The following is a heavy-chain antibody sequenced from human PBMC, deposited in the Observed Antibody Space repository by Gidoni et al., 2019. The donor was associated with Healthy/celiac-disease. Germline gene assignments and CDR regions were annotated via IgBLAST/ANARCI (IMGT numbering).Heavy chain of an antibody. Sequence: QVQLVQSGAEVKKPGASVKVSCKASGYTFTGYYMHWVRQAPGQGLEWMGWINPNSVGTNYAQKFQGRVTMTRDTSISTAYMELSRLRSDDTAVYYCARVHRGPTTTLGYWGQGTLVTVSS. V-gene: IGHV1-2*02. CDR1: GYTFTGYY. J-gene: IGHJ4*02. D-gene: IGHD1-26*01. CDR3: ARVHRGPTTTLGY. CDR2: INPNSVGT.